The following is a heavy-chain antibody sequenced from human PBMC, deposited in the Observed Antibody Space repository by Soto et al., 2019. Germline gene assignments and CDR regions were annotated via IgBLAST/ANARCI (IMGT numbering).Heavy chain of an antibody. Sequence: EVQLVESGGGLVQPGGSLRLSCAASGFTFSSYNMNWVRQAPGKGLEWVSYISTSGTTMYYTDSVKGRFTISRDNAKNSLFLLMNSLRDEDTAVYYCARYDYSNYGASDVWGQGTTVTVSS. CDR2: ISTSGTTM. D-gene: IGHD4-4*01. J-gene: IGHJ6*02. CDR1: GFTFSSYN. V-gene: IGHV3-48*02. CDR3: ARYDYSNYGASDV.